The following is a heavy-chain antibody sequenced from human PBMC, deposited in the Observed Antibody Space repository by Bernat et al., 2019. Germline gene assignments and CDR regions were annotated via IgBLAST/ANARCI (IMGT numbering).Heavy chain of an antibody. CDR1: GFTFSSYG. J-gene: IGHJ6*02. V-gene: IGHV3-30*03. CDR3: RGYCSGGSCYPLYYYSGMDV. D-gene: IGHD2-15*01. CDR2: ISYDGSNK. Sequence: QVQLVESGGGVVQPGRSLRLSCAASGFTFSSYGMHWVCQAPGKGLEWVAVISYDGSNKYYADSVKGRFTISRDNSKNTLYLQMNSLRAEDTAVYYCRGYCSGGSCYPLYYYSGMDVWGQGTTVTVSS.